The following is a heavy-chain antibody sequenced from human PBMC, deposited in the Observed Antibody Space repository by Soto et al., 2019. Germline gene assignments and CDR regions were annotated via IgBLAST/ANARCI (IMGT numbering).Heavy chain of an antibody. CDR2: MYYSGAT. D-gene: IGHD3-16*01. V-gene: IGHV4-39*01. CDR1: GGSISSNSYY. CDR3: ARHAAYDSVWGKSDGSDY. J-gene: IGHJ4*02. Sequence: QLQLQESGPGLVKPSETLSLACTVSGGSISSNSYYWDWIRQPPGKGLEWIGRMYYSGATYHNPSLQSRVTISVDTSKNQFSLHLSSVTAADTAVYYCARHAAYDSVWGKSDGSDYWGQGTLVTVSS.